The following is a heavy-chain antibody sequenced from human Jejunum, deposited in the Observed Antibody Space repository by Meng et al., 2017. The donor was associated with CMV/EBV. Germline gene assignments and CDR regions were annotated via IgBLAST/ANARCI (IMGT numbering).Heavy chain of an antibody. CDR1: GASIKNYT. CDR3: AGSRPGGGACDY. CDR2: IQVIGHT. D-gene: IGHD3-16*01. Sequence: QVESQESGPGLVKPSETLSLTCIVSGASIKNYTWNWVRQPAGQGLEWIGLIQVIGHTVYNPSLKSRVTVSLDASKSQFSLTLNSVTAADTATYYCAGSRPGGGACDYWGQGILVTVFS. J-gene: IGHJ4*02. V-gene: IGHV4-4*07.